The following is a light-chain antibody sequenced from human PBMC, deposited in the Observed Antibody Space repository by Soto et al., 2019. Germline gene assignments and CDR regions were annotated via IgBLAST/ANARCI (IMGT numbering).Light chain of an antibody. J-gene: IGKJ1*01. CDR1: QGISSY. CDR2: AAS. Sequence: DIQMTQSPSTLSGSVGDRVTITCLASQGISSYLAWYQQKPGKAPKLLIYAASTLQSGVPSRFSGSGSGTDFTLTISSLVPEDFATYYCQQTYSTPWTFGQGTKVDIK. CDR3: QQTYSTPWT. V-gene: IGKV1-39*01.